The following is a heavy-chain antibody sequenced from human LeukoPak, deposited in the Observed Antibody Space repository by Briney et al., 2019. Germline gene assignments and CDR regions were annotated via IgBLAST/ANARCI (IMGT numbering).Heavy chain of an antibody. CDR1: GASISNYY. V-gene: IGHV4-4*07. CDR2: IYNGWST. D-gene: IGHD2-15*01. Sequence: SETLSLTCIVSGASISNYYWSWIRQPAGKGPEWIGRIYNGWSTHYNFSLRRRITMSLDTSKNQFSLKLTSVTAADTAVYYCARFGGSGDTRGYFDNWGQGTLVTVSS. J-gene: IGHJ4*02. CDR3: ARFGGSGDTRGYFDN.